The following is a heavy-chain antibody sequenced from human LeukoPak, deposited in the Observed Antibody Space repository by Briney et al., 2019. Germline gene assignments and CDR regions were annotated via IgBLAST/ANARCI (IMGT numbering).Heavy chain of an antibody. D-gene: IGHD5-12*01. J-gene: IGHJ5*02. CDR3: ASGGYDLSPNWFDP. CDR2: IYYSGST. Sequence: SETLSLTCTVSGGSISSYYWSWIRQPPGKGLEWIGYIYYSGSTNYNPSLKSRVTISVDTSKNQFSLKLSSVTAADTAVYCCASGGYDLSPNWFDPWGQGTLVTVSS. V-gene: IGHV4-59*01. CDR1: GGSISSYY.